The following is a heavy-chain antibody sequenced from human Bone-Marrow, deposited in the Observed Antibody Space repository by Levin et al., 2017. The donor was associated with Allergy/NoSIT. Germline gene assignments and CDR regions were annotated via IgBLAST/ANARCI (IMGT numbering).Heavy chain of an antibody. CDR3: ARGQGALPEVNYGSGSYVEFDY. Sequence: GSLRLSCAVYGGSFSGYYWSWIRQPPGKGLEWIGEINHSGSTNYNPSLKSRVTISVDTSKNQFSLKLSSVTAADTAVYYCARGQGALPEVNYGSGSYVEFDYWGQGTLVTVSS. D-gene: IGHD3-10*01. CDR1: GGSFSGYY. J-gene: IGHJ4*02. CDR2: INHSGST. V-gene: IGHV4-34*01.